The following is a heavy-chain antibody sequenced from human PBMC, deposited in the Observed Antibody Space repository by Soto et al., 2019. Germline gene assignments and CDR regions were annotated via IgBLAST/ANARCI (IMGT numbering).Heavy chain of an antibody. CDR1: GFTFSNAW. J-gene: IGHJ3*02. V-gene: IGHV3-15*01. Sequence: GGSLRLSCAASGFTFSNAWMSWVRQAPGKGLEWVGRIKSKTDGGTTDYAAPVKGRFTISRDDSKNTLYLQMNSLKTEDTAVYYCTTETRLHLGELSLLSAFDIWGQGTMVTVSS. D-gene: IGHD3-16*02. CDR2: IKSKTDGGTT. CDR3: TTETRLHLGELSLLSAFDI.